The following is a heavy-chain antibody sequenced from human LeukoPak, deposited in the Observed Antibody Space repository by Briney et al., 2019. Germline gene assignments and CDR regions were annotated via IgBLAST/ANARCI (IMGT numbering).Heavy chain of an antibody. CDR1: GGSLSSSRYY. Sequence: PSETLSLTCTVSGGSLSSSRYYWGWVRQPPGRGLEWVGCIYYSGTTYYNPSLKSRVTMSVDTSKNQFSLKLSSVTAAETAVYYCSRNLVGATIFWFGYWGQGTLVTVSS. D-gene: IGHD1-26*01. CDR3: SRNLVGATIFWFGY. V-gene: IGHV4-39*01. J-gene: IGHJ4*02. CDR2: IYYSGTT.